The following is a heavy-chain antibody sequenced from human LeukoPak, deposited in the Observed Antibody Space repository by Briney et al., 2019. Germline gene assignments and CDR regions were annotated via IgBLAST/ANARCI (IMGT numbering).Heavy chain of an antibody. CDR3: AKSAGGYATPLDY. V-gene: IGHV3-30-3*01. J-gene: IGHJ4*02. Sequence: PGGSLRLSCAASGFTFSSYAMHWVRQAPGKGLEWVAVISYDGSNKYYADSVKGRFTISRDNSKNTLYLQMNSLGAEDTAVYYCAKSAGGYATPLDYWGQGTLVTSSS. CDR1: GFTFSSYA. CDR2: ISYDGSNK. D-gene: IGHD5-12*01.